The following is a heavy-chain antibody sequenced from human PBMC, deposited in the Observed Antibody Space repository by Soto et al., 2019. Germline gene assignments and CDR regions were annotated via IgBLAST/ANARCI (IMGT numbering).Heavy chain of an antibody. Sequence: WETLSLTCTVPGGSISTYYWSWIRQPPGKGLEWIGYIYYSGSTSYNPSLKSRVTISLDTSKNQFSLKLSSVTAADTAVYYCARRGDCSGGSCSTWFDPWGQGTLVTVS. CDR3: ARRGDCSGGSCSTWFDP. D-gene: IGHD2-15*01. CDR1: GGSISTYY. V-gene: IGHV4-59*08. CDR2: IYYSGST. J-gene: IGHJ5*02.